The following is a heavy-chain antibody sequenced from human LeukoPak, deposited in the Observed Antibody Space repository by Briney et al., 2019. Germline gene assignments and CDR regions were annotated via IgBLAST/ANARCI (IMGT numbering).Heavy chain of an antibody. J-gene: IGHJ4*02. CDR3: AKDRMRRFGELLYLYFDY. CDR1: GFTFSSYG. V-gene: IGHV3-30*02. D-gene: IGHD3-10*01. Sequence: GGSLRLSCAASGFTFSSYGMYWVRQAPGKGLEWVAFIRYDGSNKYYADSVKGRFTISRDNSKNTLYLQMNSLRAEDTAVYYCAKDRMRRFGELLYLYFDYWGQGTLVTVSS. CDR2: IRYDGSNK.